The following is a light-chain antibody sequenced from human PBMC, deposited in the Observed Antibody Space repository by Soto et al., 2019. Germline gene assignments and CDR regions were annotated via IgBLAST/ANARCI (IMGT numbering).Light chain of an antibody. CDR1: QSVSSY. V-gene: IGKV3-11*01. Sequence: EIVSTQSPATLSLSPGERATLSCRASQSVSSYLVWYQQKPGQAPRVLIYDASNRATGVPARFSGSGSATDFTLTLSSVEPEDFAVYYCQQRSNWPPTFGQGTKVEIK. CDR3: QQRSNWPPT. J-gene: IGKJ1*01. CDR2: DAS.